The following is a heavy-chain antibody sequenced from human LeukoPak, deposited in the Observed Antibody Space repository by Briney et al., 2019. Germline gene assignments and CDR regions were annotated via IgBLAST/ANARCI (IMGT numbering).Heavy chain of an antibody. CDR1: GFTFNIYA. J-gene: IGHJ4*02. Sequence: PGGSLRLSCVASGFTFNIYAMTWVRQAPGKGLEWVSAIRGSGDSTYYADSVKGRFTISRDNSKNTVYLQMNSLRAEDTAVYYCAKIKRRVITFGGIIVGWGQGTLVTVSS. V-gene: IGHV3-23*01. D-gene: IGHD3-16*02. CDR3: AKIKRRVITFGGIIVG. CDR2: IRGSGDST.